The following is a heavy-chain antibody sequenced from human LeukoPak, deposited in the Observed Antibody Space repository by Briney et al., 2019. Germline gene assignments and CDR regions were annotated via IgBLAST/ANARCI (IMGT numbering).Heavy chain of an antibody. D-gene: IGHD6-13*01. V-gene: IGHV1-2*02. CDR3: ARSAAGDY. J-gene: IGHJ4*02. Sequence: ASVMVSCKASGYTCTGYYMHWVRQAPGQGLEWVAWINPNSGGTNYAQKFQGRVTMTRDTSISTAYMELSRLRPDDTAVYYCARSAAGDYWGQGTLVTVSS. CDR2: INPNSGGT. CDR1: GYTCTGYY.